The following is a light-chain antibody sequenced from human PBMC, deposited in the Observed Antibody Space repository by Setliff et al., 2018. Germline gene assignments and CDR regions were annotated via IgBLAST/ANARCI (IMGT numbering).Light chain of an antibody. CDR1: NSDVGGFKY. CDR2: DVS. Sequence: QSALSQPASVSGSPGQSITISCTGTNSDVGGFKYVSWYQQHAGKAPKLVIYDVSNRPSGVSKRFSGSKSGNTASLTISGLQTEDEADYYCSSETDRSSTTFVFGTGTKVTVL. J-gene: IGLJ1*01. V-gene: IGLV2-14*03. CDR3: SSETDRSSTTFV.